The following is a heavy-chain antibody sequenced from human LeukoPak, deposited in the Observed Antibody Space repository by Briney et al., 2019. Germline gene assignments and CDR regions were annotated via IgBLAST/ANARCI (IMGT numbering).Heavy chain of an antibody. CDR3: ARVGYYESSGYYEY. CDR1: GYTFTGYY. CDR2: INPNSGGT. D-gene: IGHD3-22*01. V-gene: IGHV1-2*02. Sequence: ASVKVSCKASGYTFTGYYMHWVRQAPGQGLEWMGWINPNSGGTNYAQKFQGRVTMTRDTSISTVYMELSRLRSDDTAVYYCARVGYYESSGYYEYWGQGTLVTVSS. J-gene: IGHJ4*02.